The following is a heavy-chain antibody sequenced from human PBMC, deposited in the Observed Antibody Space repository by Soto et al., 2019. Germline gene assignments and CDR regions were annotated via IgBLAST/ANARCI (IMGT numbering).Heavy chain of an antibody. Sequence: EVQLVESGGGLVQPGGSLRLSCAASGFTVSRNYMTWVRQAPGKGLEWVSVIYSGGNTYYADSVKGRFTISRDNSKNTLYLQMTSLRAEDTAVYYCAKSGGNYGFDPWGQGTLVTVSS. CDR1: GFTVSRNY. CDR3: AKSGGNYGFDP. V-gene: IGHV3-66*01. D-gene: IGHD4-4*01. J-gene: IGHJ5*02. CDR2: IYSGGNT.